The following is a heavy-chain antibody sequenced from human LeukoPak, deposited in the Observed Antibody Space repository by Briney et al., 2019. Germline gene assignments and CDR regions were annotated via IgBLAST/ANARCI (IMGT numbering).Heavy chain of an antibody. D-gene: IGHD6-19*01. V-gene: IGHV3-7*01. CDR3: ARGVYSSGWYPDYFDY. CDR1: GFTFSSYW. J-gene: IGHJ4*02. CDR2: IKQDGSGS. Sequence: GGSLRLSCAASGFTFSSYWMTWVRQAPGKGLEWVANIKQDGSGSYYVDSMKGRFTISRDNAKDSLYLQMNSLRAEDTAVYYCARGVYSSGWYPDYFDYWGQGTLVTVSS.